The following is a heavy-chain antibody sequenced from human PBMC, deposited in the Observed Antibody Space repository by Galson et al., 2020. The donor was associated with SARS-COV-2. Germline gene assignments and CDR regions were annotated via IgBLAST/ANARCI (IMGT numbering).Heavy chain of an antibody. CDR3: ARGAWGTFRPYYFDH. J-gene: IGHJ4*02. Sequence: GGSLRLSCAASGFTFSNYWMHWVRKVPGKGLMWVARINSDGTITKYADSVKGQFTISRDNAQNKVYLQMNSLGDVDTAVYYCARGAWGTFRPYYFDHWGQGALVTVSS. V-gene: IGHV3-74*03. CDR1: GFTFSNYW. D-gene: IGHD3-16*02. CDR2: INSDGTIT.